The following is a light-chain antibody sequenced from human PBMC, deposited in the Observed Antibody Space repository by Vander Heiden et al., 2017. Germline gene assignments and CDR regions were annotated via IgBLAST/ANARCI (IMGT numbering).Light chain of an antibody. J-gene: IGLJ1*01. Sequence: QSALTQFASVSGSPGQSITISCTGTSSDVGGYNYVSWYQQHPGKAPKLRIYDVSNRPSGVSNRFSGSKSGNTASLTISGLQAEDEADYYCSSYISSSTSYVFGTGTKVTVL. V-gene: IGLV2-14*03. CDR3: SSYISSSTSYV. CDR1: SSDVGGYNY. CDR2: DVS.